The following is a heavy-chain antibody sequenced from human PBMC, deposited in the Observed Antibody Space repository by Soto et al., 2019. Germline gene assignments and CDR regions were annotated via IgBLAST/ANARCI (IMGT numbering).Heavy chain of an antibody. D-gene: IGHD1-26*01. CDR3: ARSGIVGATTNYY. CDR1: GFTFSSYG. J-gene: IGHJ4*02. V-gene: IGHV3-30*19. Sequence: GGSLRPSCAASGFTFSSYGMHWVRQAPGKGLEWVAVIWYDGSNKYYADSVKGRFTISRDNSKNTLYLQMNSLRAEDTAVYYCARSGIVGATTNYYWGQGTLVTVSS. CDR2: IWYDGSNK.